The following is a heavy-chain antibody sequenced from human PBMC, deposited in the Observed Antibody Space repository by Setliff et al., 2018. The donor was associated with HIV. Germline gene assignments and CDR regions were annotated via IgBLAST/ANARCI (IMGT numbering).Heavy chain of an antibody. V-gene: IGHV4-30-4*08. CDR3: ARDLGGPRNFDN. D-gene: IGHD2-15*01. CDR1: GDSISSNNYY. J-gene: IGHJ4*02. Sequence: SETLSLTCTVSGDSISSNNYYWAWIRQPPGKGLEWIGYIYYTGSTYYNPSLKSRLTISIDTSKNQFSLKLRSVTAADTAVYYCARDLGGPRNFDNWGQGTLVTVSS. CDR2: IYYTGST.